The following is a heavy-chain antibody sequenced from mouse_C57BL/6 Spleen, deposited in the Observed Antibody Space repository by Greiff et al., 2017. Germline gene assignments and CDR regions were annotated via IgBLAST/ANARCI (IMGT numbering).Heavy chain of an antibody. CDR2: IYPGSGST. CDR3: ARTHYYGSSFDY. D-gene: IGHD1-1*01. J-gene: IGHJ2*01. V-gene: IGHV1-55*01. CDR1: GYTFTSYW. Sequence: QVQLQQPGAELVKPGASVKMSCKASGYTFTSYWITWVKQRPGQGLEWIGDIYPGSGSTNYNEKFKSKATLTVDTSSSTAYMQLSSLTSEDSAVYYCARTHYYGSSFDYWGQGTTLTVSS.